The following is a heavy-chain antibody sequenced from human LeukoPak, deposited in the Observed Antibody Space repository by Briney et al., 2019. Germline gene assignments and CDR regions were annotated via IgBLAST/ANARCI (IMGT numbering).Heavy chain of an antibody. CDR1: GFSFSTTW. J-gene: IGHJ4*02. Sequence: GGSLRLSCAASGFSFSTTWMHWVRQAPGKGLVWVSRINSDGSSASYADSVKGRFTISRDNAKNTLYLQMNSLRAEDTAVYYCAREIDGGEYYGDYGVDYWGQGTLVTVSS. CDR3: AREIDGGEYYGDYGVDY. CDR2: INSDGSSA. D-gene: IGHD4-17*01. V-gene: IGHV3-74*01.